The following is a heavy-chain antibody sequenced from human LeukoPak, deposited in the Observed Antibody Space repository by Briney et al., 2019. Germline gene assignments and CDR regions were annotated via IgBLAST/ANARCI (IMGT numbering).Heavy chain of an antibody. D-gene: IGHD1-14*01. CDR3: ARRRSRNFFDN. CDR2: VYYSGSS. J-gene: IGHJ4*02. CDR1: GGSLSSRNYY. Sequence: SETLSLTCTVSGGSLSSRNYYWGWIRQPPGKGLEWIGSVYYSGSSYYKPSLKSRVTISVDTSKNQFSLKLSSVTAADTAVYYCARRRSRNFFDNWGQGTLVTVSS. V-gene: IGHV4-39*01.